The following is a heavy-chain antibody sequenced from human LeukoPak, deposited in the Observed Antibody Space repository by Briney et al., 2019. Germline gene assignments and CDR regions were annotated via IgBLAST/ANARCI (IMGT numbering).Heavy chain of an antibody. CDR3: AKNRYITMIVVVNGGDWFDP. CDR2: ISGSGGST. D-gene: IGHD3-22*01. J-gene: IGHJ5*02. Sequence: PGGSLRLSCAASGFTFSSYAMSWVRQAPGKGLEWVSAISGSGGSTYYADSVKGRFTISRDNSKNTLYLQMNSPRAEDTAVYYCAKNRYITMIVVVNGGDWFDPWGQGTLVTVSS. V-gene: IGHV3-23*01. CDR1: GFTFSSYA.